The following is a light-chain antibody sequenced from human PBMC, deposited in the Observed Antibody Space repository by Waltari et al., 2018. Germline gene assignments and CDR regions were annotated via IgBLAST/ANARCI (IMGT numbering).Light chain of an antibody. Sequence: NFILTQPHSVSESPGKTVTISCTRRSSRSAGKYVQWSQQRPGSAPTIVIYEDNRRPSGVPDRFSGSIDSSSNSASLTISGLKTEDEADYYCQSYDYYNQAIVFGGGTKLTVL. CDR3: QSYDYYNQAIV. CDR1: SSRSAGKY. V-gene: IGLV6-57*04. J-gene: IGLJ3*02. CDR2: EDN.